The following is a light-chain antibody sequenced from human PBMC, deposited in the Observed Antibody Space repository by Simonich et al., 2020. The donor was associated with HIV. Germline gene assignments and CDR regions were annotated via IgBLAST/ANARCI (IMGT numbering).Light chain of an antibody. J-gene: IGKJ2*01. CDR3: QQYYSTPHT. V-gene: IGKV1-5*03. Sequence: DIQMTQSPSTLSASVGDRVTITCRASQSISSWLAWYQQKPGKAPKLLIYKASSLESGVPSRFSGSGSGTEFTLTISSLQAEDVAVYHCQQYYSTPHTFGQGTKVEIK. CDR2: KAS. CDR1: QSISSW.